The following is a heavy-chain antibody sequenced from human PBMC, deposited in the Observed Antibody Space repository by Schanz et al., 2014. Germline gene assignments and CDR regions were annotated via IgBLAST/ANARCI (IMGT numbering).Heavy chain of an antibody. CDR2: IWYDGSNK. V-gene: IGHV3-33*01. CDR3: ARPRFDYGEVDY. J-gene: IGHJ4*02. Sequence: QVQLVESGGGVVQPGRSLRLSCAASGFIFSSYGLHWVRQAPGKGLEWVAFIWYDGSNKYYADSVRGRFTISRDRLQNALYLRMSSLRAEDTAVYYCARPRFDYGEVDYWGQGTLVTVSS. D-gene: IGHD4-17*01. CDR1: GFIFSSYG.